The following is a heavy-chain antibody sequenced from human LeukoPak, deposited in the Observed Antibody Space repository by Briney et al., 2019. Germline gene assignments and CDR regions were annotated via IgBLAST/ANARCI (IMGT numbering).Heavy chain of an antibody. Sequence: PGGSLRLSCAASGFTFSSYGMSWVRQAPGKGLEWVSAISGSGGSTYYADSVKGRFTISRDNAKNTLYLQMNSLRAEDTAVYYCARDSSPSSETIDYWGQGTLVTVSS. CDR1: GFTFSSYG. J-gene: IGHJ4*02. V-gene: IGHV3-23*01. CDR2: ISGSGGST. D-gene: IGHD6-6*01. CDR3: ARDSSPSSETIDY.